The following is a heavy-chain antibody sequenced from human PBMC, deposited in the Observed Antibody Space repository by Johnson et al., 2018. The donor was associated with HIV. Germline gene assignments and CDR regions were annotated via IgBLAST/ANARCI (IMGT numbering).Heavy chain of an antibody. CDR2: ISYDESNK. CDR1: GFTFSRYA. D-gene: IGHD2-15*01. J-gene: IGHJ3*02. Sequence: QVQLVESGGGVVQPGRSLRLSCAASGFTFSRYAMHWVRQAPGKGLEWVADISYDESNKYYAASVKGRFTIPRDNSKNTLYLQMNSLSSEDTAVYYCARACSGGTCYRNRSAFDIWGQGTMVTVSS. V-gene: IGHV3-30*04. CDR3: ARACSGGTCYRNRSAFDI.